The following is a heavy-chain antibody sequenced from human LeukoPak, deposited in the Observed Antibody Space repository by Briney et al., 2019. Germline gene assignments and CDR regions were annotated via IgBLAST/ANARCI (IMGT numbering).Heavy chain of an antibody. CDR1: GGSISSGSYY. CDR2: IYHSGST. D-gene: IGHD5-12*01. CDR3: ARYGYSGNDGL. J-gene: IGHJ4*02. V-gene: IGHV4-61*01. Sequence: PSETLSLTCTVSGGSISSGSYYWSWIRQPPGKGLEWIGYIYHSGSTKYNPSLKSRVTISVDTSKNQFSLKMRSVTAADTAVYYCARYGYSGNDGLWGQGTLVTVSS.